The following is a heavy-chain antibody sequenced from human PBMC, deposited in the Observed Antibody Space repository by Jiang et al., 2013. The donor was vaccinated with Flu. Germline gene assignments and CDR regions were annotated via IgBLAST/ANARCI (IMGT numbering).Heavy chain of an antibody. Sequence: EVKKPGASVKVSCKASGYTFTSYAMHWVRQAPGQRLEWMGWINAGNGNTKYSQKFQGRVTITRDTSASTAYMELSSLRSEDTAVYYCARGGYDSSGYYFFPLDYWGQGTLVTVSS. CDR3: ARGGYDSSGYYFFPLDY. CDR2: INAGNGNT. D-gene: IGHD3-22*01. V-gene: IGHV1-3*01. J-gene: IGHJ4*02. CDR1: GYTFTSYA.